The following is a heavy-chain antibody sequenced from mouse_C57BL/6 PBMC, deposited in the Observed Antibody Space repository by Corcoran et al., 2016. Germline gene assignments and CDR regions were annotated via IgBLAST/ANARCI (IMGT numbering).Heavy chain of an antibody. CDR2: INPNNGGT. D-gene: IGHD3-2*02. V-gene: IGHV1-18*01. CDR1: GYTFTDYN. Sequence: EVQLQQSGPELVKPGASVKIPCKASGYTFTDYNMDWVKQSHGKSLEWIGDINPNNGGTIYSQKFKGKATLTVDKSSSTAYMELRSLTSEDSAVYYCARGGTAQVWFAYWGQGTLVTVSA. CDR3: ARGGTAQVWFAY. J-gene: IGHJ3*01.